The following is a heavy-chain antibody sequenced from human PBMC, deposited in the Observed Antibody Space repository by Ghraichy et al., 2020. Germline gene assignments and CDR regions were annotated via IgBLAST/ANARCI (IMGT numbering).Heavy chain of an antibody. CDR2: IYHSGST. Sequence: SETLSLTCAVSGGPISSSKWWTWVRQPPGKGLEWIGEIYHSGSTNYNPSLKSRVTISVDKPKNQFSLKLSSVTAADTAVYYCASLTMSTDYYYYGLDVWGQGTTVTVSS. CDR1: GGPISSSKW. D-gene: IGHD1/OR15-1a*01. CDR3: ASLTMSTDYYYYGLDV. J-gene: IGHJ6*02. V-gene: IGHV4-4*02.